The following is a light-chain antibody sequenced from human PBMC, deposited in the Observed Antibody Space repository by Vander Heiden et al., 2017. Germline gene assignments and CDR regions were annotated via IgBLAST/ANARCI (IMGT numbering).Light chain of an antibody. V-gene: IGLV2-14*03. CDR2: DGP. CDR3: SSYTSITTLV. Sequence: QSALTQPASMSGSPGQSITISCTGTSSDVGLYNYVSWYQQLPGKAPKVLIHDGPTRPSGVSHRFSGSKSGNTASLTISGLQTEDEAHYYCSSYTSITTLVFGTGTKVTVL. CDR1: SSDVGLYNY. J-gene: IGLJ1*01.